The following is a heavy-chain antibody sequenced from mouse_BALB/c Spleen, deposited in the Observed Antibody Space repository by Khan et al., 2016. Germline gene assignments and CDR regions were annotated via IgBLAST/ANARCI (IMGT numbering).Heavy chain of an antibody. D-gene: IGHD2-4*01. V-gene: IGHV14-3*02. CDR1: GFNIKDTY. Sequence: EVQLQESGAELVKPGASVKLSCTASGFNIKDTYMHWVKQRPEQGLEWIGRIDPANGNTKYDPKFQGKATITADTSSNTAYLQLSSLTSEDTAVYCCAAMIIAYWGQGTLVTVSA. J-gene: IGHJ3*01. CDR3: AAMIIAY. CDR2: IDPANGNT.